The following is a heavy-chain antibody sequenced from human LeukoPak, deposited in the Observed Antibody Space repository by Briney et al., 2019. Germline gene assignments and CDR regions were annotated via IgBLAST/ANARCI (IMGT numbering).Heavy chain of an antibody. CDR3: ARDLGAAAGIGFDY. CDR1: GYTFTGYY. Sequence: GASVKLSCKASGYTFTGYYMHWVRQAPGQGLEWMGWINPNSGGTNYAQKFQGRVTMTRDTSISTAYMELSRLRSDDTAVYYCARDLGAAAGIGFDYWGQGTLVTVSS. V-gene: IGHV1-2*02. J-gene: IGHJ4*02. D-gene: IGHD6-13*01. CDR2: INPNSGGT.